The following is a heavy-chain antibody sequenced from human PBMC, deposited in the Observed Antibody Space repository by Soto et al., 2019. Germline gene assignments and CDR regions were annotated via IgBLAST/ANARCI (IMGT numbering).Heavy chain of an antibody. J-gene: IGHJ6*02. V-gene: IGHV1-18*04. D-gene: IGHD2-2*02. CDR1: GYTFTSYG. CDR3: ARDRDIVVVPAAISNYYYGMDV. CDR2: ISAYNGNT. Sequence: QVQLVQSGAEVKKPGASVKVSCKASGYTFTSYGISWVRQAPGQGLEWMGWISAYNGNTNYAQKLQGRVTMTTDTSTITAYMELRSLRSDDTAVYYCARDRDIVVVPAAISNYYYGMDVWGQGTTVTVSS.